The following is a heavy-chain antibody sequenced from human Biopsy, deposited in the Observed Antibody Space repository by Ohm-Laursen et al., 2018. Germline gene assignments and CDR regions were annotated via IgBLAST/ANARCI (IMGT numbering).Heavy chain of an antibody. CDR3: ASDLLGREGYCGGRNCQIAY. CDR1: GGTLSNYA. J-gene: IGHJ4*02. V-gene: IGHV1-69*06. CDR2: IIPIFDTA. D-gene: IGHD2-15*01. Sequence: SSVKVSCKTSGGTLSNYAINWVRQAPGQGLEWMGGIIPIFDTANYAQKFQDRVTITADKSTFTAYMELSSLRSEDTAVYYCASDLLGREGYCGGRNCQIAYWGQGTPVTVSS.